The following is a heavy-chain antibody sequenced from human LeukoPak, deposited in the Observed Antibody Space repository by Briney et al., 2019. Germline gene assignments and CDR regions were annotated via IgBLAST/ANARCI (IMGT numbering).Heavy chain of an antibody. J-gene: IGHJ4*02. CDR2: MFYSGTT. V-gene: IGHV4-59*01. D-gene: IGHD3-22*01. Sequence: SETLCLTCTVSGGSISGYYWSWIRQPPGKGLEWIGYMFYSGTTSYNPSLKSRVIISVDTSKNQFSLKLRSVTAADTAVYHCARSYDSSGYYYNYWGQGTLVSVSS. CDR3: ARSYDSSGYYYNY. CDR1: GGSISGYY.